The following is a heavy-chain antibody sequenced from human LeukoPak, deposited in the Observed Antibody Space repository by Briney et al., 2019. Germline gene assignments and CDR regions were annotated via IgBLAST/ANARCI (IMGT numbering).Heavy chain of an antibody. CDR1: GGSFSGYY. Sequence: PSETLSLTCAVYGGSFSGYYWSWIRQPPGKGLEWIGEINHSGSTNYNPSLKSRVTISVDTSKNQFSLKLSSVTAADTAVYYCARHESDDSRGPFDYWGQGTLVTVSS. CDR2: INHSGST. J-gene: IGHJ4*02. CDR3: ARHESDDSRGPFDY. D-gene: IGHD3-22*01. V-gene: IGHV4-34*01.